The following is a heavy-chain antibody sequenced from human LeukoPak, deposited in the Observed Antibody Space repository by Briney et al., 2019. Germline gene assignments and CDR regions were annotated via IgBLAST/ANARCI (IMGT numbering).Heavy chain of an antibody. CDR3: ARSQKEGLNAAAYVY. Sequence: GASVKVSCKASGYTFTGYYMHWVRQAPGQGLEWMGWINPNSGGTNYAQKFQGRVTMTRDTSISTAYMELSRLRSEDTAVYYCARSQKEGLNAAAYVYGGQGPLVTVSS. CDR1: GYTFTGYY. V-gene: IGHV1-2*02. D-gene: IGHD6-13*01. J-gene: IGHJ4*02. CDR2: INPNSGGT.